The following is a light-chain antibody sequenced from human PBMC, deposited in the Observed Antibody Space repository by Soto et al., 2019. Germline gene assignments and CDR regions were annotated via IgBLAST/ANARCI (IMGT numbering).Light chain of an antibody. CDR2: AAS. J-gene: IGKJ4*01. CDR1: QGISSD. CDR3: QQHTSFPLT. Sequence: DIQLTQSPSFLSASVGDRVTITCRASQGISSDLAWYQQKAGKAPQLLISAASTLQSGVPSRFSGSGSGTEFALTSSSLHPEDFATYYCQQHTSFPLTFGGGTRVEIK. V-gene: IGKV1-9*01.